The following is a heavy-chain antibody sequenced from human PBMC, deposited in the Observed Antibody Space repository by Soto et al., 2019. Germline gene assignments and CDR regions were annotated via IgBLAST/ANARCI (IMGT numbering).Heavy chain of an antibody. Sequence: PGESLKNSCKGSGYSVAGYWITWVRQKPRKGLEWMGRIDPIDSQTYYSPSFRGHVTISVTKSITTVFLQWSSLRASDTAMYYCARQIYDSDTGPNFQYYFDSWGQGTPVTVSS. CDR3: ARQIYDSDTGPNFQYYFDS. V-gene: IGHV5-10-1*01. CDR2: IDPIDSQT. J-gene: IGHJ4*02. CDR1: GYSVAGYW. D-gene: IGHD3-22*01.